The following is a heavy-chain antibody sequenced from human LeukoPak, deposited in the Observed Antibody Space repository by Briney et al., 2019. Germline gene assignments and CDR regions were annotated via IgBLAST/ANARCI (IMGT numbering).Heavy chain of an antibody. CDR3: ASGVGSLGLPHPYYYGMDV. D-gene: IGHD2-15*01. CDR2: IYYSGST. Sequence: SGTLSLTCTVSGGSISSYYWSWIRQPPGKGLEWIGYIYYSGSTNYNPSLKSRVTISVDTSKNQFSLKLSSVTAADTAVYYCASGVGSLGLPHPYYYGMDVWGQGTTVTVSS. V-gene: IGHV4-59*08. CDR1: GGSISSYY. J-gene: IGHJ6*02.